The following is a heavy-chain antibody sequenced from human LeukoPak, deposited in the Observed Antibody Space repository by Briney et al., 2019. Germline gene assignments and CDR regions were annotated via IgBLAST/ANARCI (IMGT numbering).Heavy chain of an antibody. CDR2: INPSGGST. CDR3: ARDRGTTVAGPYVDAFDI. Sequence: ASVKVSCKAFGYTFTSYYMHWVRQAPGQGLEWMGIINPSGGSTSYAQKFQGRVTMTRDTSTSTVYMELSSLRSEDTAVYYCARDRGTTVAGPYVDAFDIWGQGTMVTVSS. V-gene: IGHV1-46*01. CDR1: GYTFTSYY. D-gene: IGHD6-19*01. J-gene: IGHJ3*02.